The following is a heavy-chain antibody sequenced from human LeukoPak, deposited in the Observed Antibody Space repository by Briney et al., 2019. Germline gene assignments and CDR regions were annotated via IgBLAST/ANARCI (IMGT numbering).Heavy chain of an antibody. CDR2: IHYSGNT. CDR3: ARLGAGPTYYDFWSGYSSFYFDY. J-gene: IGHJ4*02. Sequence: SETLSLTCTVSGGSVSSGNYYWTWIRQPPGKGLEWIGYIHYSGNTNYNPSLKSRVTMSVDTSKNQFSLKLSSVTAVDTAVYYCARLGAGPTYYDFWSGYSSFYFDYWGQGTLVTVSS. CDR1: GGSVSSGNYY. D-gene: IGHD3-3*01. V-gene: IGHV4-61*01.